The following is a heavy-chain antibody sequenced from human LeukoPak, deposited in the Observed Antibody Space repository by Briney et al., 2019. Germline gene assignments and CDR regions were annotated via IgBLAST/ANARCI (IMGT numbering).Heavy chain of an antibody. D-gene: IGHD6-13*01. J-gene: IGHJ4*02. CDR2: INTNTGNP. Sequence: ASVKVSCKASGYTFTSYAMNWVRQAPGQGLEWMGWINTNTGNPTYAQGFTGRFVFSLDTSVSTAYLQISSLKAEDTAVYYCARESHPLGIAAAGANDYWGQGTLVTVSS. CDR1: GYTFTSYA. V-gene: IGHV7-4-1*02. CDR3: ARESHPLGIAAAGANDY.